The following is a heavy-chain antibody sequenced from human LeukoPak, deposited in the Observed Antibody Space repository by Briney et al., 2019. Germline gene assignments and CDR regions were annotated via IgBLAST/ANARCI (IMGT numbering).Heavy chain of an antibody. J-gene: IGHJ4*02. D-gene: IGHD5-18*01. V-gene: IGHV4-34*01. CDR1: GGSFSGYY. CDR3: AREPKGRQLWLSQIDY. CDR2: INHSGST. Sequence: SETLSLTCAVYGGSFSGYYWSWIRQPPGKGLEWIGEINHSGSTNYNPSLKSRVTISVDTSKNQFSLKLSSVTAADTAVYYCAREPKGRQLWLSQIDYWGQGTLVTVSS.